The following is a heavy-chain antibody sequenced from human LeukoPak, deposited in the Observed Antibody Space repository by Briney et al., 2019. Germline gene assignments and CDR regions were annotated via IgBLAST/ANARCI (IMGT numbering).Heavy chain of an antibody. V-gene: IGHV4-38-2*02. J-gene: IGHJ4*02. CDR3: ARVTGYMIEDYFDY. Sequence: SETLSLTCTVSGYSISSDQYWGWIRQSPGKGLEWIGSLYHDGTTYYNPSLKSRVIISRDTSKNEFSLRLSSVTAADTAVYYCARVTGYMIEDYFDYWGQGTLVTVSS. CDR1: GYSISSDQY. D-gene: IGHD3-22*01. CDR2: LYHDGTT.